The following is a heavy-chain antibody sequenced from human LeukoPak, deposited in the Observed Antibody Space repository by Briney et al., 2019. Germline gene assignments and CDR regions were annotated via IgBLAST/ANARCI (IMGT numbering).Heavy chain of an antibody. Sequence: GGSLRLSCAASGFTFSSYWMSWVRQAPGKGLEWVANIKQDGSEKYYVDSVKGRFTISRDNAKNSLYLQMNSLRAEDTAVYYCAKDRLRLGATKAFDIWGQGTMVTVSS. D-gene: IGHD1-26*01. J-gene: IGHJ3*02. CDR1: GFTFSSYW. CDR2: IKQDGSEK. CDR3: AKDRLRLGATKAFDI. V-gene: IGHV3-7*03.